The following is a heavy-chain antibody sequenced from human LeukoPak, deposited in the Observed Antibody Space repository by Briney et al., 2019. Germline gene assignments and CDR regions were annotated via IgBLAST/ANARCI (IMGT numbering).Heavy chain of an antibody. D-gene: IGHD3-22*01. CDR2: IWYDGSNK. Sequence: GGSLRLSCAASGFTFSSYGMHWVRQAPGKGLEWVAVIWYDGSNKYYADSVKGRFTISRDNSKNTLYLQMNSLRAEDTAVYYCARSYDSSGYGDYWGQGTQVTVSS. V-gene: IGHV3-33*01. CDR1: GFTFSSYG. J-gene: IGHJ4*02. CDR3: ARSYDSSGYGDY.